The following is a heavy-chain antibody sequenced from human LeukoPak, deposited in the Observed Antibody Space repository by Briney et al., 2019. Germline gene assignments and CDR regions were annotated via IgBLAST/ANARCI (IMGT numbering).Heavy chain of an antibody. CDR2: INHSGST. J-gene: IGHJ6*03. V-gene: IGHV4-34*01. Sequence: SETPSPTCSVHWRSFSGYYRGLIRQPPRKGLEWVGEINHSGSTNHNPSLKSRVTISVDTSKNQFSLKLSSVTAADTAVYYCARMGSGSSPLYYYYYMDVWGKGTTVTVSS. CDR1: WRSFSGYY. CDR3: ARMGSGSSPLYYYYYMDV. D-gene: IGHD1-26*01.